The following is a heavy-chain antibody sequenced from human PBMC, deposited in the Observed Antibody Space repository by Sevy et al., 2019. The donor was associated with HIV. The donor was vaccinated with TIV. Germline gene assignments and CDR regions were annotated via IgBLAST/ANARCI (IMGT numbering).Heavy chain of an antibody. CDR2: IYPGDSDT. V-gene: IGHV5-51*01. D-gene: IGHD2-2*01. CDR1: GYSFTSYW. J-gene: IGHJ6*02. Sequence: GESLKISCKGSGYSFTSYWIGWVRQMPGKGLEWMGIIYPGDSDTRYSPSFQGQVTISADKSISTAYLQWSSLKASDTAMYYCARRGCPEVYCSSTSLYYGMDVWGQGTTVTVSS. CDR3: ARRGCPEVYCSSTSLYYGMDV.